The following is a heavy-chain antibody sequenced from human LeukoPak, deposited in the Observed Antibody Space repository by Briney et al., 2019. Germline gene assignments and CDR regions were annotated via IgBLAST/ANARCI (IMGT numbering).Heavy chain of an antibody. J-gene: IGHJ4*02. D-gene: IGHD3-10*01. CDR1: GYTFTGYY. Sequence: GASVKVSCKASGYTFTGYYMHWVRQAPGQGLEWMGWINPNSGGTNYAQKFQGRVTMTRDTSISTAYMELSRLRSDDTAVYYCARLTFGEFQRYDYWGQGTLVTVSS. CDR3: ARLTFGEFQRYDY. CDR2: INPNSGGT. V-gene: IGHV1-2*02.